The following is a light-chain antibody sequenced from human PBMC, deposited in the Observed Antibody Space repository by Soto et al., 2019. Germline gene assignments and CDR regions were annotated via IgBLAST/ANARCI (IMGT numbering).Light chain of an antibody. J-gene: IGLJ3*02. V-gene: IGLV1-47*01. CDR2: RHN. CDR1: SSNIKNNY. Sequence: QSVLTQPPSASGTPGQRVTISCSGSSSNIKNNYVFWYQQLPGMAPKLLIYRHNQRPSGVPDRFSGSKSGTSASLVISGLRSEDEADYYCCSYTDNSAWVFGGGTKLTVL. CDR3: CSYTDNSAWV.